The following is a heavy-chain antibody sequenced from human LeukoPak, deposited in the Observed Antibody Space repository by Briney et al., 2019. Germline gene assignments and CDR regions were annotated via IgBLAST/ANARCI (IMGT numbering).Heavy chain of an antibody. D-gene: IGHD2-2*01. J-gene: IGHJ5*02. CDR3: ARHDLPVGCTSSSCPYGSRFDP. CDR1: GYIFTNYW. Sequence: GESLKISCKGSGYIFTNYWIAWVRQMPGKGLEWMGIINPVNSDTTYSPSFRGQVTMSVDKSIETAYLQWSSLEASDTAIYYCARHDLPVGCTSSSCPYGSRFDPWGRGTQVTVSP. V-gene: IGHV5-51*01. CDR2: INPVNSDT.